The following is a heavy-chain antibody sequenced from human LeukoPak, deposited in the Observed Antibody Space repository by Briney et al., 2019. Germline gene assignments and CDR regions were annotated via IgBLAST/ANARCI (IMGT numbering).Heavy chain of an antibody. Sequence: PSETLALTCTVSGGSISIYYWSWIRQPPGKGLDWIGYIYYSGSTNYNPSLKSRVTISVDTSKNQFSLKLSSVTAADTAVYYCARGVGGSSNWFDPWGQGTLVTVSS. D-gene: IGHD1-26*01. CDR2: IYYSGST. V-gene: IGHV4-59*01. CDR3: ARGVGGSSNWFDP. J-gene: IGHJ5*02. CDR1: GGSISIYY.